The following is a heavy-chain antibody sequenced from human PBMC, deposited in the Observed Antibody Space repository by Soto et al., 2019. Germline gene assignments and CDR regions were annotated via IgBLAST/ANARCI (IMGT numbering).Heavy chain of an antibody. CDR2: TYYKSKWNN. Sequence: QTGSVTWVVSGDGVSSNSAGCNWIRQSPSRGLEWLGRTYYKSKWNNDYALSVKSRITINPDTSKNQFSLHLYSVTPEDTAVYYCTGITCFRGMDVWGQGTQVTVYS. V-gene: IGHV6-1*01. J-gene: IGHJ6*02. D-gene: IGHD3-10*01. CDR1: GDGVSSNSAG. CDR3: TGITCFRGMDV.